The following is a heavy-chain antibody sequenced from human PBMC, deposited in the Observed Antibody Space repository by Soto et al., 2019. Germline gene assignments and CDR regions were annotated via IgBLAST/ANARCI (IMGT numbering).Heavy chain of an antibody. V-gene: IGHV1-2*02. CDR3: AREYCSSTSCYSRPFDP. D-gene: IGHD2-2*01. CDR1: GYTFTGYY. Sequence: QVQLVQSGAEVKKPGASVKVSCKASGYTFTGYYMHWVRQAPGQELEWMGWINPNSGGTNHAQKFKGRVTMPRDTSISTAYMELSRLRSDDTAVYYCAREYCSSTSCYSRPFDPWGQGTLVTVSS. J-gene: IGHJ5*02. CDR2: INPNSGGT.